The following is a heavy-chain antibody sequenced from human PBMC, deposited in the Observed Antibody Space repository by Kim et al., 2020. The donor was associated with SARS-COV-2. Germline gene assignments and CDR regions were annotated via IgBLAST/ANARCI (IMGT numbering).Heavy chain of an antibody. D-gene: IGHD3-10*01. Sequence: STCYNPSLKSRVTISLDTSKNQFPLKRRSVTAADTAVYYCARGGEGPTDCWGQGTLATVSS. CDR2: ST. J-gene: IGHJ4*02. CDR3: ARGGEGPTDC. V-gene: IGHV4-31*02.